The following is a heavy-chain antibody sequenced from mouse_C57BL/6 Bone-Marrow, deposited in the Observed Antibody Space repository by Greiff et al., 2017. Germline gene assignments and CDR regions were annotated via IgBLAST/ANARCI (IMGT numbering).Heavy chain of an antibody. CDR2: INPNYGTT. Sequence: LQQSGPELVKPGASVKISCKASGYSFTDYNLNWVKQSNGKSLELIGVINPNYGTTSYNQKFKGKATLTVDQSASTAYMQLNSLTSEDSAVYYCARIHYYGSSYYWYFDVWVTETTVTVSS. J-gene: IGHJ1*03. V-gene: IGHV1-39*01. CDR3: ARIHYYGSSYYWYFDV. CDR1: GYSFTDYN. D-gene: IGHD1-1*01.